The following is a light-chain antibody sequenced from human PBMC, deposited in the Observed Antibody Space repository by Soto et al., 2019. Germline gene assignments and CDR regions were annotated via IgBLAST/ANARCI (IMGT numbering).Light chain of an antibody. V-gene: IGKV3-20*01. J-gene: IGKJ1*01. CDR2: DAS. Sequence: EIVLTQSPATLSLSPGERATLSCRASQSVSSNLLSWYQQKPGQAPRLLIYDASSRATGIPDRFSGSGSGTDFTLTISRLEPEDFAVYYCQQYGSSPPCTFGQGTKVDIK. CDR1: QSVSSNL. CDR3: QQYGSSPPCT.